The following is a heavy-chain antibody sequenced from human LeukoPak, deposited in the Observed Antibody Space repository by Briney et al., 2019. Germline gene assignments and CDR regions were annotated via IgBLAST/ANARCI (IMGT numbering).Heavy chain of an antibody. CDR1: GFTFSTYG. Sequence: GGSLRLSCAASGFTFSTYGMHWVRQAPGKGLEWVAVIWYDGSNKYYADSVKGRFTISRDNSKNTLYLQMNSLRAEDTAVYYCAKANGGNNARFDYWGLGTLVTVSS. D-gene: IGHD4-23*01. CDR2: IWYDGSNK. CDR3: AKANGGNNARFDY. J-gene: IGHJ4*02. V-gene: IGHV3-33*06.